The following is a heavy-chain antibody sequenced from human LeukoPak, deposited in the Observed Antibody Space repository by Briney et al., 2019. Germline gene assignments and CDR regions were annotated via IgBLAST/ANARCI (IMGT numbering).Heavy chain of an antibody. V-gene: IGHV4-4*07. CDR2: IYTSGST. CDR3: ARTARNYDILTGYYPEGAFDI. D-gene: IGHD3-9*01. CDR1: GGSISSYY. Sequence: SETLSLTCTVSGGSISSYYWSWIRQPAGKGLEWIGRIYTSGSTNYNPSLKSRVTMSVDTSKNQFSLKLSSVTAADTAVYYCARTARNYDILTGYYPEGAFDIWGQGTMVTVSS. J-gene: IGHJ3*02.